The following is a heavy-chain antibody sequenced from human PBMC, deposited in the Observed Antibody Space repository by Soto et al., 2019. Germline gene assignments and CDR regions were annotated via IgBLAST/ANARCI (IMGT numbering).Heavy chain of an antibody. CDR1: GGSLSSSNW. CDR3: SLSGMVRGVRCNWFDP. Sequence: SVTLSLTCAVSGGSLSSSNWWSCVPQPKRKGLEWIGESYPTGSTNYNPSLKIRVTISVDKSKNQFSLKLSSVTAADTAVYYASLSGMVRGVRCNWFDPWGQGTLVTVSS. J-gene: IGHJ5*02. D-gene: IGHD3-10*01. V-gene: IGHV4-4*02. CDR2: SYPTGST.